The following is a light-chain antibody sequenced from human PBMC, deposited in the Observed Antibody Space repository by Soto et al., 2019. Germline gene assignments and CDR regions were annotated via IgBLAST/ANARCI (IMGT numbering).Light chain of an antibody. V-gene: IGKV3-11*01. Sequence: EIVLTHSPATLSLSPCEGATLSCRASQTVSSYLLWYQQKPGQAPRLLIYDASNRATGIPARFSGSGSETDFTLTISSLEPEDFAVYYCQHRMNWPITFGQGTRLEIK. CDR2: DAS. CDR1: QTVSSY. CDR3: QHRMNWPIT. J-gene: IGKJ5*01.